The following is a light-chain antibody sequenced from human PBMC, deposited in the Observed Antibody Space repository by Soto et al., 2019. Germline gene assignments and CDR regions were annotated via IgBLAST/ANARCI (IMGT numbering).Light chain of an antibody. CDR2: ENN. J-gene: IGLJ1*01. Sequence: QSVLTQPPSVSAAPGQKVTISCSGSSSNIGNNYVSWYQQLPGTAPKLLIYENNKHPSGIPDQFSGSKSGTAATLGITGLQTGDEADYYCGTWDSGLRAYVFGTGTKVTVL. CDR1: SSNIGNNY. CDR3: GTWDSGLRAYV. V-gene: IGLV1-51*02.